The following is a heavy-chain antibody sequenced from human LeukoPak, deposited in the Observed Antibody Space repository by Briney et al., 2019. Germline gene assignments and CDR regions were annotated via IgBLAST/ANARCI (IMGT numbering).Heavy chain of an antibody. CDR2: VSGRDDST. V-gene: IGHV3-23*01. CDR1: GFTFSNYA. J-gene: IGHJ4*02. D-gene: IGHD6-19*01. CDR3: GKDIASGAVAGTYCLDY. Sequence: GGSLRLSCAASGFTFSNYAMSWVRQAPGKGLEWVSAVSGRDDSTYYADSVKGRFTISRDNSKNTLFLQMNSLRAEDTAVYYCGKDIASGAVAGTYCLDYWGQGTLVTVSS.